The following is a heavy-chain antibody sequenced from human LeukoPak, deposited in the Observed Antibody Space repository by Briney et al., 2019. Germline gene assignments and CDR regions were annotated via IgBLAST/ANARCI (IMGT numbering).Heavy chain of an antibody. D-gene: IGHD2-2*01. CDR1: GYTFTSYG. CDR3: ARVVPAARSSGPPDY. J-gene: IGHJ4*02. V-gene: IGHV1-18*04. CDR2: ISAYNGNT. Sequence: ASVKVSCKASGYTFTSYGISWVRQAPGQGQEGMGWISAYNGNTNYAQKLQGRVTMTTHTSTSTAYMELRSLRSDDTAVYYCARVVPAARSSGPPDYWGQGTLVTVSS.